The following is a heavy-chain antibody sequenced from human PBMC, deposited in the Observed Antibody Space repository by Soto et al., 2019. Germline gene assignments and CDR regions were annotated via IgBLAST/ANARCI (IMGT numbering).Heavy chain of an antibody. J-gene: IGHJ4*02. CDR1: GGSISSYY. CDR3: ARVASDIIGYYIFNY. D-gene: IGHD3-22*01. V-gene: IGHV4-59*01. Sequence: QVQLQESGPGLMKPSETLSLTCTVSGGSISSYYWSWIRQPPGKGLEWIGSIYYSGSTNSNPSLQSRVTMSVDTSKNQFSLKLSSVTAADTAVYYCARVASDIIGYYIFNYWGQGTLVTVSS. CDR2: IYYSGST.